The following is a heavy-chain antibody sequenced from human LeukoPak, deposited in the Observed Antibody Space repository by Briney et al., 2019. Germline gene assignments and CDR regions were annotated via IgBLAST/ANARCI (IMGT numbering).Heavy chain of an antibody. J-gene: IGHJ6*02. CDR2: ISGSGGST. CDR3: AKAGYCSSTSCYGEHYYGMDV. V-gene: IGHV3-23*01. D-gene: IGHD2-2*01. CDR1: GFTFSSYA. Sequence: PGGSLRLSCAASGFTFSSYAMSWVRQAPGKGLEWVSAISGSGGSTYYADSVKGRFAISRDNSKNTLYLQMNSLRAEDTAVYYCAKAGYCSSTSCYGEHYYGMDVWGQGTTVTASS.